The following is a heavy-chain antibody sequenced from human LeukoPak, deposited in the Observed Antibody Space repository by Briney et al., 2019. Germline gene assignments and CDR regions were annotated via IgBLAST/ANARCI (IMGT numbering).Heavy chain of an antibody. CDR2: IIPIFGTA. CDR3: ARGSISVTPGTYYYYYYMDV. CDR1: GGTFSSYA. J-gene: IGHJ6*03. V-gene: IGHV1-69*13. Sequence: SVKVSCKASGGTFSSYAISWVRQAPGQGLEWMGGIIPIFGTANYAQKFQGRVTITADESTSTAYMELSSLRSEDTAVYYCARGSISVTPGTYYYYYYMDVWGKGTTVTVSS. D-gene: IGHD4-23*01.